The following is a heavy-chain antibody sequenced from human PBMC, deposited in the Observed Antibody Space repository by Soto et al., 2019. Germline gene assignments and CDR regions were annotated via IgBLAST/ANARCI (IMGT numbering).Heavy chain of an antibody. CDR2: ISSGSTYI. CDR1: GFTFNNYN. CDR3: ARSELLGFDY. D-gene: IGHD1-26*01. V-gene: IGHV3-21*04. Sequence: PGGSLRLSCVASGFTFNNYNMNWVRQAPGKGLEWVSSISSGSTYIYFPDSVKGRFTISRDNAKNSLYLQMNSLRAEDTAVYYCARSELLGFDYWGQGTLVTSPQ. J-gene: IGHJ4*02.